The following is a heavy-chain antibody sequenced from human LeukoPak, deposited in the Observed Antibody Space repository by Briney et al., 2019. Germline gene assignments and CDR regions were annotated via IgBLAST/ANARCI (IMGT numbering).Heavy chain of an antibody. CDR3: ARGVNVAAPRGWYFDL. D-gene: IGHD6-13*01. CDR2: INPSGGST. Sequence: ASVKVSCKASGYTFTSYYMHWVRQAPGQGPEWMGIINPSGGSTSYAQKFQGRVTMTRDTSTSTVYMELSSLRSEDTAVYYCARGVNVAAPRGWYFDLWGRGTLVTVSS. CDR1: GYTFTSYY. J-gene: IGHJ2*01. V-gene: IGHV1-46*01.